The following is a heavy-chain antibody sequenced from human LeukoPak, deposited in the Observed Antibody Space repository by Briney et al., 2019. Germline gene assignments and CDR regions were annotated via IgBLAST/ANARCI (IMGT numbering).Heavy chain of an antibody. V-gene: IGHV4-31*03. J-gene: IGHJ5*02. D-gene: IGHD3-10*01. Sequence: SETLSLTCTVSGGSISSGGYYWSWLRQHPGKGLEWIGYIYYSGSTYYNPSLKSRVTISVDTSKNQFSLKLSSVTAADTAVYYCARDTHYYGSGKKFDPWGQGTLVTVSS. CDR2: IYYSGST. CDR3: ARDTHYYGSGKKFDP. CDR1: GGSISSGGYY.